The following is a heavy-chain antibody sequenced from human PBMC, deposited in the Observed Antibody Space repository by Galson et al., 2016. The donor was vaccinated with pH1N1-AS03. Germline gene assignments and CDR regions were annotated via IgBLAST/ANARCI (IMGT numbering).Heavy chain of an antibody. CDR2: VGGVDGSL. D-gene: IGHD3-3*01. Sequence: SLRLSCAASGFTFSIYAMHWVRQAPGKGLEWVSGVGGVDGSLWYAESVKGRFTVSRDNSKGTLDLQMNSLRADDTAVYYCARGSGSPHWFDPGAREPWSPSPQ. CDR3: ARGSGSPHWFDP. J-gene: IGHJ5*02. CDR1: GFTFSIYA. V-gene: IGHV3-23*01.